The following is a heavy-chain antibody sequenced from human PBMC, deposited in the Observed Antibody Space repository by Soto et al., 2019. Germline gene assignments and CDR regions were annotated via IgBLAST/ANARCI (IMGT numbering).Heavy chain of an antibody. Sequence: SETLSLTCTVSGGSSYRSGYYWGWIRQPPGRGLEWIGNIDYNGVTYSNPSLKSRVTISRDTSKNQFSLKLTSVTAADTALYYCGKVLVGATGHTDSDYWGPGTLVTVSS. D-gene: IGHD2-15*01. J-gene: IGHJ4*02. CDR2: IDYNGVT. CDR1: GGSSYRSGYY. CDR3: GKVLVGATGHTDSDY. V-gene: IGHV4-39*01.